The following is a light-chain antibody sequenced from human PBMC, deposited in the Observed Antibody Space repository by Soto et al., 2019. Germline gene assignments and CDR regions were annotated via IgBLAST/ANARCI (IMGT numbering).Light chain of an antibody. CDR2: GAS. V-gene: IGKV1-39*01. J-gene: IGKJ5*01. Sequence: DIQMTQSPSSLSAYVGDRVTISCRASESASTYLQWYQQKPGKAPELLISGASNLRSGVPSRFTGRGSGTDFTLTISSVQPEDSATYYCQQSYTPPITFGQGTRLEIK. CDR1: ESASTY. CDR3: QQSYTPPIT.